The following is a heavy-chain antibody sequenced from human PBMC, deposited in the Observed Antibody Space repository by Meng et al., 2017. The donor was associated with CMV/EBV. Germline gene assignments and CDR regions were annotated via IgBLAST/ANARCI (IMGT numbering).Heavy chain of an antibody. D-gene: IGHD3-22*01. J-gene: IGHJ5*02. CDR3: ARGGYYDSSGYPKSLGWFDP. CDR2: ISSSSSTI. CDR1: GFTFSSYG. Sequence: GGSLRLSCAASGFTFSSYGMSWVRQAPGKGLEWVSYISSSSSTIYYADSVKGRFTISRDNAKNSLYLQMNSLRAEDTAVYYCARGGYYDSSGYPKSLGWFDPWGQGTLVTVSS. V-gene: IGHV3-48*04.